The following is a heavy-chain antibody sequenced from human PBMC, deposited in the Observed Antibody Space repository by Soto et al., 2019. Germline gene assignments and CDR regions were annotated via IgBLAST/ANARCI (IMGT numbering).Heavy chain of an antibody. CDR2: TYYRSRWYS. V-gene: IGHV6-1*01. Sequence: PSQTLSLTCAISGDSVSSNTASWNWVRQSPSRGLEWLGRTYYRSRWYSDYAVSVRSRIDINADTSKNQVSLQLNSVTPEDTAVYYCARSEEDSDYYYYGMDVWGQGTTVTVSS. CDR3: ARSEEDSDYYYYGMDV. D-gene: IGHD2-15*01. CDR1: GDSVSSNTAS. J-gene: IGHJ6*02.